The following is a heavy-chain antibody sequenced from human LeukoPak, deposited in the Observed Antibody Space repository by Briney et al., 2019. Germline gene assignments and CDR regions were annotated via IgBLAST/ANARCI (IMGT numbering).Heavy chain of an antibody. CDR1: GFTFSSYA. Sequence: GGSLRLSCAASGFTFSSYAMSWVRQAPGKGLEWVSAISGSGGSTYYADSVKGRFTISRDNSKNTLYLQMNSLRAEDTAVYYCAKDLGGYCSSTSCYPNDYYFDYWGQGTLVTVSS. J-gene: IGHJ4*02. D-gene: IGHD2-2*01. V-gene: IGHV3-23*01. CDR2: ISGSGGST. CDR3: AKDLGGYCSSTSCYPNDYYFDY.